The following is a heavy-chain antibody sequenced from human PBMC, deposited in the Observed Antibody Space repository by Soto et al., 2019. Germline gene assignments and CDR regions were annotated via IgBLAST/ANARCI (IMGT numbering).Heavy chain of an antibody. CDR1: GFTFSSYS. D-gene: IGHD3-9*01. CDR2: ISSSSSTI. V-gene: IGHV3-48*02. CDR3: ARDAHYDILTGYVYYYYYGMDV. Sequence: EVQLVESGGGLVQPGGSLRLSCAASGFTFSSYSMNWARQAPGKGLEWVSYISSSSSTIYYADSVKGRFTISRDNAKNSPYLQMNSLRDEDTAVYYCARDAHYDILTGYVYYYYYGMDVWGQGTTVTVSS. J-gene: IGHJ6*02.